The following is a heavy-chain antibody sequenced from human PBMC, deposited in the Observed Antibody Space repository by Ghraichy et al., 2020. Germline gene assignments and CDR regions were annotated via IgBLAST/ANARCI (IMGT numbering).Heavy chain of an antibody. V-gene: IGHV4-34*01. J-gene: IGHJ6*02. CDR3: ARDGARSEVWGSYRHRGMDV. Sequence: SETLSLTCAVNGGSFSGYYYSWIRQAPGKGLEWIGEINYSGSTNYNPSLKSRVSISVDKSKNQFFLEVSSVTAADTAVYFCARDGARSEVWGSYRHRGMDVWGQGTTVTVSS. D-gene: IGHD3-16*02. CDR1: GGSFSGYY. CDR2: INYSGST.